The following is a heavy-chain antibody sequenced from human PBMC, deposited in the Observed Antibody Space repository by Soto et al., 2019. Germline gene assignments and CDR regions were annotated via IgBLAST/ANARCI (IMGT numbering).Heavy chain of an antibody. CDR3: ASIYSSSSADYYYGMDV. Sequence: ASVKVSCKASGYTLTSYYMHWVRQAPGQGLEWMGIINPSGGSTSYAQKFQGRVTMTRDTSTSTVYMELSSLRSEDTAVYYCASIYSSSSADYYYGMDVWGQGTTVTVSS. J-gene: IGHJ6*02. CDR2: INPSGGST. D-gene: IGHD6-6*01. CDR1: GYTLTSYY. V-gene: IGHV1-46*01.